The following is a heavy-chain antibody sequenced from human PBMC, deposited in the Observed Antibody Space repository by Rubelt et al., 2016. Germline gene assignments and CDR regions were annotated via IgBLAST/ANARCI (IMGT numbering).Heavy chain of an antibody. CDR3: ARGKEGLGVTMMDY. D-gene: IGHD3-22*01. J-gene: IGHJ4*02. V-gene: IGHV4-34*01. Sequence: QVQLQQWGAGLLKPSETLSLTCAVYGGSFSGYYWSWIRQPPGKGLEWMGEINHSGSTNDNPSLKSRVTISVDTSKNQFSLKLSSVTAADTAVYYCARGKEGLGVTMMDYWGQGTLVTVSS. CDR1: GGSFSGYY. CDR2: INHSGST.